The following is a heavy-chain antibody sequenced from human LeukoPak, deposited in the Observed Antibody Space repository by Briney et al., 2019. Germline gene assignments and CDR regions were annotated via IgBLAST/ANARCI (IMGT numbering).Heavy chain of an antibody. CDR2: ISSSSSYI. V-gene: IGHV3-21*01. D-gene: IGHD5-18*01. CDR1: GFTFSSYT. J-gene: IGHJ6*03. CDR3: ARGEYSYGPLDYYYYMDV. Sequence: GGSLRLSCAASGFTFSSYTMNWVRQAPGKGLEWVSSISSSSSYICYADSVKGRFTISRDNAKNSLYLQMNSLRAEDTAVYYCARGEYSYGPLDYYYYMDVWGKGTTVTVSS.